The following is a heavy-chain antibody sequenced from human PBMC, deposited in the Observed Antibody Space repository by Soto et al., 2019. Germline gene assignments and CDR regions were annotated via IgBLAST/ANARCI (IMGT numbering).Heavy chain of an antibody. CDR2: IVVGSGNT. Sequence: SVKVSCKASEFTFTSSAVQWVRQARGQRLEWIGWIVVGSGNTNYAQKFQERVTITRDMSTNTAYMELSSLRSEDTAVYYCAADPGGFGSLDYWGQGTLVTVSS. CDR3: AADPGGFGSLDY. J-gene: IGHJ4*02. D-gene: IGHD3-3*01. CDR1: EFTFTSSA. V-gene: IGHV1-58*01.